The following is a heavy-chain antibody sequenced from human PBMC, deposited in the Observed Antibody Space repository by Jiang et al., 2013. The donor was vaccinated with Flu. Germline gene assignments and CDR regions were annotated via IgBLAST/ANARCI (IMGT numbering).Heavy chain of an antibody. CDR1: GYRFTNYW. CDR3: ARGGAGSGWPYGMDV. CDR2: IYPGDSDT. Sequence: GAEVKKPGESLKISCKGSGYRFTNYWIAWVRQMPGKGLEWMGIIYPGDSDTKYSPSFQGQVTISADKSISTAYLQWSSLKASDTAMYYCARGGAGSGWPYGMDVWGQGTTVTVSS. D-gene: IGHD6-19*01. V-gene: IGHV5-51*01. J-gene: IGHJ6*02.